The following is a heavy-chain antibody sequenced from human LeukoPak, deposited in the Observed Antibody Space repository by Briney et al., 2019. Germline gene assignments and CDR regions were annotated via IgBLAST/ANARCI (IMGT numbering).Heavy chain of an antibody. CDR3: ARGAGLAARRPSTNWFDP. CDR2: INHSGNT. J-gene: IGHJ5*02. CDR1: GGSFSGYY. Sequence: SETLSLTCAVYGGSFSGYYWSWIRQPPGKGLEWIGEINHSGNTNYNPSLKSRVTISVDTSKNQFSLKLSSVTAADTAVYYCARGAGLAARRPSTNWFDPWGQGTLVTVSS. D-gene: IGHD6-6*01. V-gene: IGHV4-34*01.